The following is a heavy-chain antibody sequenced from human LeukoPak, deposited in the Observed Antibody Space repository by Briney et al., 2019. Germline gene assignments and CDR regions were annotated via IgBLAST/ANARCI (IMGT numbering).Heavy chain of an antibody. Sequence: PGGSLRLSCAAPGFTFSSYGMHWVRQAPGKGLEWVAVISYDGSNKYYADSVKGRFTISRDNSKNTLYLQMNSLRAEDTAVYYCATSTFIVLMVYAPLNYWGQGTLVTVSS. CDR2: ISYDGSNK. CDR3: ATSTFIVLMVYAPLNY. V-gene: IGHV3-30*03. D-gene: IGHD2-8*01. CDR1: GFTFSSYG. J-gene: IGHJ4*02.